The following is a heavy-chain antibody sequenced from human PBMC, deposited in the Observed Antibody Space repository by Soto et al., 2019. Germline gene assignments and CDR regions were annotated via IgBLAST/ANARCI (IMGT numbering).Heavy chain of an antibody. CDR1: GFTFSSYE. D-gene: IGHD3-22*01. V-gene: IGHV3-48*03. Sequence: EVQLVESGGGLVQPGGSLRLSCAASGFTFSSYEMNWVRQAPGKGLEWVSYISSSGSTIYYADSVKGRFTISRDNAKNSLYLQMNSLRAEDTAVYYCASSGYYAKIDYWGQGTLVTVSS. CDR2: ISSSGSTI. CDR3: ASSGYYAKIDY. J-gene: IGHJ4*02.